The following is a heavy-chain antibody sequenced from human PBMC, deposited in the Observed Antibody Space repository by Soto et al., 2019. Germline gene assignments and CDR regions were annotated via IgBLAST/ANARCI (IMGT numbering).Heavy chain of an antibody. CDR2: ISGSGGTT. Sequence: PGGSLRLSCAASGFTFSNYGMSWVRQAPGKGLEWVSAISGSGGTTYYAGSVKGRFTISRDQSKNTLYLQMNSLRADDTAIYYCAKRIHDYWGLGTLVTVSS. V-gene: IGHV3-23*01. CDR1: GFTFSNYG. CDR3: AKRIHDY. D-gene: IGHD2-15*01. J-gene: IGHJ4*02.